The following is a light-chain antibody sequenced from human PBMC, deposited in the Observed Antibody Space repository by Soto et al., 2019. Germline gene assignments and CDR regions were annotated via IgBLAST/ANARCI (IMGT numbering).Light chain of an antibody. CDR1: TSNIGSNT. J-gene: IGLJ3*02. V-gene: IGLV1-44*01. CDR3: ASWDDSRSVV. CDR2: NDN. Sequence: QSVLTQPPSASGTPGQRVTISCSGSTSNIGSNTVSWYQHIPGTAPKLLIYNDNQRPSGVPDRFSGSKSGTSASLAITGLQAVDEADYYCASWDDSRSVVFGGGTKLTVL.